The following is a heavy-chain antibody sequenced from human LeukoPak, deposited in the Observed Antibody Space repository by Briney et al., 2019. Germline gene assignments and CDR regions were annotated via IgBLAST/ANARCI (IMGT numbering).Heavy chain of an antibody. D-gene: IGHD3/OR15-3a*01. CDR2: IYYRGDI. J-gene: IGHJ4*02. Sequence: PSETLSLTCTVSGGSISSYYWSWIRQSPGQGLEWIGNIYYRGDINYNPSLKSRVIISIDTSKNQFSLKVTSLTAADTAVYYCATNKDWAEADWGRGTLVIVSS. CDR3: ATNKDWAEAD. CDR1: GGSISSYY. V-gene: IGHV4-59*03.